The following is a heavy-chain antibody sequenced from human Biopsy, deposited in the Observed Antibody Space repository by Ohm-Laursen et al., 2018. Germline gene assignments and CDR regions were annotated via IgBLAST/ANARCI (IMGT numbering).Heavy chain of an antibody. J-gene: IGHJ4*02. CDR3: ARGRTGG. CDR2: ISSGSSPI. D-gene: IGHD3-16*01. CDR1: GFTFRDYP. Sequence: GSLRLSCSASGFTFRDYPMKWVRQAPGKGLEWVSFISSGSSPIYYADSVKGRFTISRDDAKNSLYLQMNSLRAEDTAVYYCARGRTGGWGQGTLVTVSS. V-gene: IGHV3-48*01.